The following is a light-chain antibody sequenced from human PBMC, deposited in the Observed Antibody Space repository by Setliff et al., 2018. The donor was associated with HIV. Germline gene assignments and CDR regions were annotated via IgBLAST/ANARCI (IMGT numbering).Light chain of an antibody. CDR1: SSDVGGYNY. V-gene: IGLV2-23*02. CDR2: DVS. CDR3: CSYAGSSIFYV. Sequence: QSVLTQPAPVSGSPGQSITISCTGTSSDVGGYNYVSWYQQHPGKAPKLMIYDVSKRPSGVSNRFSGSKSGNTASLTISGLQAEDEADYYCCSYAGSSIFYVFGTGTKVTVL. J-gene: IGLJ1*01.